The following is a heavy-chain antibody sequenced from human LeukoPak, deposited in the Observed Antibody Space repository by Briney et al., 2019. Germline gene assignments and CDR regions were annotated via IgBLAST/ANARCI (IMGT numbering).Heavy chain of an antibody. V-gene: IGHV1-18*01. CDR3: ARVGGSYEGLIDY. J-gene: IGHJ4*02. Sequence: GASVKVSCKASGYTFTSYPIGWVRQAPGQGLEWMGWISAYNGYTNYAQSLQGRGTKNTDTSKSKAYMELRSLRSDDTAMYYCARVGGSYEGLIDYWGQGTLVTVSS. CDR2: ISAYNGYT. D-gene: IGHD1-26*01. CDR1: GYTFTSYP.